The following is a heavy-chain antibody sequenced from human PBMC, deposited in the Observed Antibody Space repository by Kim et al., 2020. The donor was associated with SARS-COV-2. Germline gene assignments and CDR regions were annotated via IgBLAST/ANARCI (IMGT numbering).Heavy chain of an antibody. CDR2: IIPIFGTA. CDR3: ARVNSLGGFGELLPTRIGYYYYGMDV. Sequence: SVKVSCKASGGTFSSYAISWVRQAPGQGLEWMGGIIPIFGTANYAQKFQGRVTITADESTSTAYMELSSLRSEDTAVYYCARVNSLGGFGELLPTRIGYYYYGMDVWGQGTTVTVSS. J-gene: IGHJ6*02. D-gene: IGHD3-10*01. V-gene: IGHV1-69*13. CDR1: GGTFSSYA.